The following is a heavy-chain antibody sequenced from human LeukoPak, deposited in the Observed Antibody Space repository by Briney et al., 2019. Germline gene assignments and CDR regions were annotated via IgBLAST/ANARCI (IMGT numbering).Heavy chain of an antibody. CDR1: GYSFTSYW. CDR2: IYPGDSDT. J-gene: IGHJ5*02. V-gene: IGHV5-51*01. CDR3: ARRYYYDSSGYSNWFDP. D-gene: IGHD3-22*01. Sequence: GESLKISCKGFGYSFTSYWIGWVRQMPGKGLEWMGVIYPGDSDTRYSPSFQGQVTISADKSISTAYPQWSSLKASDTAMYYCARRYYYDSSGYSNWFDPWGQGTLVTVSS.